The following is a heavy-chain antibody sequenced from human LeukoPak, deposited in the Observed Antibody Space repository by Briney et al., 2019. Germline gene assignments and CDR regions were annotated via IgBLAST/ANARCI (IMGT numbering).Heavy chain of an antibody. CDR3: ARVVDDIHWFGP. D-gene: IGHD3-9*01. CDR1: GYTFTDYY. Sequence: ASVKVSCKASGYTFTDYYMHWVRQAPGQGLEWMGWINPESGGTNYAQSFQGRVTMTTDTSIRTSYMEVKNLRSDDTAMYYCARVVDDIHWFGPWGQGTLVTVSS. V-gene: IGHV1-2*02. J-gene: IGHJ5*02. CDR2: INPESGGT.